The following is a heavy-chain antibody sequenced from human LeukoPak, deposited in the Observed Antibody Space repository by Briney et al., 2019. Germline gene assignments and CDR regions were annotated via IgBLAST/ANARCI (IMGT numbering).Heavy chain of an antibody. V-gene: IGHV1-69*05. D-gene: IGHD5-24*01. CDR1: GGTFSSYA. CDR2: IIPIFGTA. Sequence: SVKVSCKASGGTFSSYAISWVRQAPGQGLEWMGGIIPIFGTANYAQKFQGRVTITTDESTSTAYMELSSLRSEDTAVYYCARVRDGYKSPAGGYWGQGTLVTVSS. J-gene: IGHJ4*02. CDR3: ARVRDGYKSPAGGY.